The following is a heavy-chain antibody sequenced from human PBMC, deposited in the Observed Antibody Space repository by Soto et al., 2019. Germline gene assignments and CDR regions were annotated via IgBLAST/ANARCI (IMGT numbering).Heavy chain of an antibody. J-gene: IGHJ3*02. V-gene: IGHV4-34*01. CDR3: ASGLQGLRQLEDAFDI. CDR2: INHSGST. Sequence: PSETLSLTCAVYGGSFSGYYWSWIRQPPGKGLEWIGEINHSGSTNYNPSLKSRVTISVDTSKNQFSLKLSSVTAADTAVHYCASGLQGLRQLEDAFDIWGQGTMVTVS. D-gene: IGHD4-17*01. CDR1: GGSFSGYY.